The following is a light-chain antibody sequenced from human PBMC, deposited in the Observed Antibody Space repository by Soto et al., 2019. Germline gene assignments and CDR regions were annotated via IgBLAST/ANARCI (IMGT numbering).Light chain of an antibody. CDR2: GAS. V-gene: IGKV3-15*01. Sequence: EIVLTQSPGTLSLSPGERATLSCRASQSVRSNLAWYQQKPGKAPRPLIYGASSRATGFPARFSGSGSGTEFTLTISSLQSEDFAVYYCQQYNNWPRTFGQGTKVDIK. CDR1: QSVRSN. J-gene: IGKJ1*01. CDR3: QQYNNWPRT.